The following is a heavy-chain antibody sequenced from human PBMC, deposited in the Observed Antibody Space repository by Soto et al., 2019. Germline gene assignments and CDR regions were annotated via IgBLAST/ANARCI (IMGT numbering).Heavy chain of an antibody. CDR3: AKARWGIVVVPYYYYGMDV. V-gene: IGHV3-43*01. J-gene: IGHJ6*02. CDR2: ISWDGGST. CDR1: GFTFDDYT. D-gene: IGHD2-2*01. Sequence: GGSLRLSCAASGFTFDDYTMHWVRQAPGKGLEWVSLISWDGGSTYYADSVKGRFTISRDNSKNSLYLQMNSLRTEDTALYYCAKARWGIVVVPYYYYGMDVWGQGTTVTVSS.